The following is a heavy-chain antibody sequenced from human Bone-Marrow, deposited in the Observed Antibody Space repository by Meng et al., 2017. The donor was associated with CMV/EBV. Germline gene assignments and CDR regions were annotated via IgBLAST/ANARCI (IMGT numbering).Heavy chain of an antibody. CDR2: INSDGSST. CDR3: ARDSQTRYSSGWYLLDGMDV. D-gene: IGHD6-19*01. Sequence: GESLKISCAASGFTFSSYWMHWVRQAPGKGLVWVSRINSDGSSTSYADSVKGRFTISRDNAKNTLYLQMNSLRAEDTAVYYCARDSQTRYSSGWYLLDGMDVWGQGTTVTGSS. J-gene: IGHJ6*01. CDR1: GFTFSSYW. V-gene: IGHV3-74*01.